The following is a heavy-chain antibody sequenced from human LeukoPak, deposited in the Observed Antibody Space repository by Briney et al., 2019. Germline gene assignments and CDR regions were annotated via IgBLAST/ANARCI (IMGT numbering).Heavy chain of an antibody. V-gene: IGHV3-7*01. CDR1: GFTFSSYS. CDR2: IQQDGSEK. CDR3: ARNRAIFDY. Sequence: GGSLRLSCAASGFTFSSYSMSWVRQAPGKGLEWVANIQQDGSEKYYVDSVKGRFTISRDNAKNSLYLQMNSLKAEDTAVYYCARNRAIFDYWGQGTLVTVSS. D-gene: IGHD1-14*01. J-gene: IGHJ4*02.